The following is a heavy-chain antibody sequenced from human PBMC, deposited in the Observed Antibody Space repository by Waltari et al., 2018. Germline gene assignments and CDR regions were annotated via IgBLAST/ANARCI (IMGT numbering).Heavy chain of an antibody. Sequence: QVQLQESGPGLVKPSETLSLTCAVSGYSISSGYYWGWIRQPPGKGLEWIGSIYHSGSTYYNPSLKSRVTRSVDTSKIQFSRKLSSVTAADTAVYYCARTRLYGDDDDGAFDIWGQGTTVTVSS. J-gene: IGHJ3*02. D-gene: IGHD4-17*01. CDR2: IYHSGST. V-gene: IGHV4-38-2*01. CDR1: GYSISSGYY. CDR3: ARTRLYGDDDDGAFDI.